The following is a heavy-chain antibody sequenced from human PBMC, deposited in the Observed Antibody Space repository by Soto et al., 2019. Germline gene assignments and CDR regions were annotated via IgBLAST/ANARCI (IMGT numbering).Heavy chain of an antibody. CDR2: IYYSGST. Sequence: PSETLSLTCTVSCGSISSSSYYWGWIRQPPGKGLEWIGSIYYSGSTYYNPSLKSRVTISVDTSKNQFSLKLSSVTAADTAVYYCARQVREEWLPYYYYYGMDVWGQGTTVTVSS. V-gene: IGHV4-39*01. D-gene: IGHD3-3*01. CDR3: ARQVREEWLPYYYYYGMDV. J-gene: IGHJ6*02. CDR1: CGSISSSSYY.